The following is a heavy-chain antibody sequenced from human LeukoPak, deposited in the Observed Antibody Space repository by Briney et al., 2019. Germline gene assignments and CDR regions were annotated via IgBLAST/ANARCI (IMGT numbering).Heavy chain of an antibody. CDR1: GFTFSSYA. J-gene: IGHJ3*02. CDR2: IYSGGST. Sequence: GGSLRLSCAASGFTFSSYAMSWVRQAPGKGLEWVSVIYSGGSTYYADSVKGRFTISRDNSKNTLYLQMNSLRAEDTAVYYCAREGTVTTLGDAFDIWGQGTMVTVSS. CDR3: AREGTVTTLGDAFDI. V-gene: IGHV3-53*01. D-gene: IGHD4-17*01.